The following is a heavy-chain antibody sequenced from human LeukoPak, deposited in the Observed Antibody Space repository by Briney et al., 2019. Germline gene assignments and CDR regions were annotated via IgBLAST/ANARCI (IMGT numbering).Heavy chain of an antibody. Sequence: PGGSLRLSCAASGFTFSGYWMSWVRQAPGKGLEWVANIKQDGSEKYYVDSVKGRFTISRDNAKNSPYLQMNSLRAEDTAVYYCAREGDMTTVTRGYYGMDVWGQGTTVTVSS. CDR2: IKQDGSEK. D-gene: IGHD4-17*01. CDR1: GFTFSGYW. J-gene: IGHJ6*02. CDR3: AREGDMTTVTRGYYGMDV. V-gene: IGHV3-7*01.